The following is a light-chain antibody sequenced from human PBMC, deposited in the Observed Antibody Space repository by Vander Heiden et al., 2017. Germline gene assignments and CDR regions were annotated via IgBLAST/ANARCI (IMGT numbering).Light chain of an antibody. Sequence: SALTPPAPVSGSPGQSITISCTGTTSDVGAYDYVSWYQQHPDKVPKLLIYDVTNRPSGISTRFSGSKSGSTASLTISGLLAEDEADYYCASYTTDSSYVFGTGTKVTVL. V-gene: IGLV2-14*03. J-gene: IGLJ1*01. CDR2: DVT. CDR3: ASYTTDSSYV. CDR1: TSDVGAYDY.